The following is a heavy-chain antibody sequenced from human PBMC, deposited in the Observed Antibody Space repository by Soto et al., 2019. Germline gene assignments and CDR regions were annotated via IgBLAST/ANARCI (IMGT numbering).Heavy chain of an antibody. Sequence: SETLSLTCAVYGGSFSGYYWSWIRQPPGKGLEWIGEINHSGSTNYNPSLKSRVTISVDTSKNQFSLKLSSVTAADTAVYYCARVRGGGSPNHPFDPWGQGTLVTVSS. J-gene: IGHJ5*02. CDR2: INHSGST. D-gene: IGHD5-12*01. V-gene: IGHV4-34*01. CDR1: GGSFSGYY. CDR3: ARVRGGGSPNHPFDP.